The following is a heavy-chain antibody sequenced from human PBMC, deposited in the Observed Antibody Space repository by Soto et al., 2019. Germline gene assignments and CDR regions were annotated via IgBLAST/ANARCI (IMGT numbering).Heavy chain of an antibody. Sequence: ASVKVSCQASGGTFSSYAISWVRQAPGQGLEWMGGIIPIFGTANYAQKFQGRVTITADESTSTAYMELGSLRSEDTAVYYCASRMLLGSSHSGYDPYYFDYWGQGTLVTVSS. D-gene: IGHD5-12*01. CDR3: ASRMLLGSSHSGYDPYYFDY. CDR1: GGTFSSYA. CDR2: IIPIFGTA. J-gene: IGHJ4*02. V-gene: IGHV1-69*13.